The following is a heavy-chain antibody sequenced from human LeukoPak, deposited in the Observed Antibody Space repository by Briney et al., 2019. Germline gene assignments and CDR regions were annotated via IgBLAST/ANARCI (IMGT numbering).Heavy chain of an antibody. Sequence: GESLKISCKGAGYSFTSYWIGWVRQMPGKGLEWMGIIYPDDSDTRYSPSFQGQVTISADKSISTAYLQWSSLKASDTAMYYCARLEGPYSPGSYPDYWGQGTLVTVSS. D-gene: IGHD1-26*01. V-gene: IGHV5-51*01. CDR3: ARLEGPYSPGSYPDY. CDR1: GYSFTSYW. J-gene: IGHJ4*02. CDR2: IYPDDSDT.